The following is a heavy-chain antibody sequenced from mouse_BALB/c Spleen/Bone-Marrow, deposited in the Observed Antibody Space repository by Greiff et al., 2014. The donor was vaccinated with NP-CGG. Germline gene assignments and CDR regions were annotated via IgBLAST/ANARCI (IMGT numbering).Heavy chain of an antibody. Sequence: VQLQQSGSVLVRPGASVKLSCKASGYTFTSSWTHWAKQRPGQGLEWIGEIHPNSGNTNYNEKFKGKATLTVGTSSSTAYVDLSSLTSEDSAVYYCANYYGSSSYWGQGTTLTVSS. V-gene: IGHV1S130*01. CDR1: GYTFTSSW. D-gene: IGHD1-1*01. J-gene: IGHJ2*01. CDR2: IHPNSGNT. CDR3: ANYYGSSSY.